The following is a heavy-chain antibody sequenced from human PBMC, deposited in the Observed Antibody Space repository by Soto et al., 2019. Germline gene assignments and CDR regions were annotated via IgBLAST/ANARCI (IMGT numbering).Heavy chain of an antibody. Sequence: ASVKVSCKASGYTFTSYDINWVRQATGQGLEWMGWMNPNSGNTGYAQKFQGRVTMTRNTSISTAYMELSSLRSEDTAVYYCARGAITYDSINGNWFDPWGQGTLVTVSS. D-gene: IGHD3-3*01. CDR1: GYTFTSYD. CDR2: MNPNSGNT. CDR3: ARGAITYDSINGNWFDP. V-gene: IGHV1-8*01. J-gene: IGHJ5*02.